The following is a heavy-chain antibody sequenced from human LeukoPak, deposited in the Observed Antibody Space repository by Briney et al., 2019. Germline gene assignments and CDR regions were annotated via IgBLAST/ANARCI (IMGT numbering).Heavy chain of an antibody. Sequence: GGSLRLSCAASGSSFSDFWMGWVRQAPGKGLEWVANINQDGSENYYVDSVKGRFTISRDNAKKSLYLQMNSLRAEDTAVYYCTKGRGNHYWGQGTLVTVST. CDR1: GSSFSDFW. CDR2: INQDGSEN. CDR3: TKGRGNHY. D-gene: IGHD3-10*01. J-gene: IGHJ4*02. V-gene: IGHV3-7*01.